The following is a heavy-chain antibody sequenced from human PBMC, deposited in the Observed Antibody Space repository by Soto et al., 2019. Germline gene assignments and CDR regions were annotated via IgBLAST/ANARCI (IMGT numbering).Heavy chain of an antibody. V-gene: IGHV3-33*01. CDR1: GFTFSSHG. J-gene: IGHJ4*02. D-gene: IGHD3-16*01. CDR2: IWDDGNEK. CDR3: ARWGYERRADY. Sequence: QVQLVESGGGVGQPGRSLRLACAASGFTFSSHGMHWVRQAPGKGLEWVAVIWDDGNEKYYVDSVKGRFTISRDNSKNTVYLQMKSLRAEDTAVYYCARWGYERRADYWGQGTLVTVTS.